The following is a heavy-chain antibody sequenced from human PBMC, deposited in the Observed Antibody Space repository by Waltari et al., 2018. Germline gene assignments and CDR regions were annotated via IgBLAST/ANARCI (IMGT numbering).Heavy chain of an antibody. V-gene: IGHV1-24*01. J-gene: IGHJ6*02. D-gene: IGHD4-17*01. Sequence: QVQLVQSGAEVKKPGASVKVSCKVSGYTLTELSMHWVRQAPGKGLEWMGGFVPEDGETIYAQKFQGRVTMTEETSTDTAYMELSSLRSEDTAVYYCANPGGDYYYGMDVWGQGTTVTVSS. CDR2: FVPEDGET. CDR3: ANPGGDYYYGMDV. CDR1: GYTLTELS.